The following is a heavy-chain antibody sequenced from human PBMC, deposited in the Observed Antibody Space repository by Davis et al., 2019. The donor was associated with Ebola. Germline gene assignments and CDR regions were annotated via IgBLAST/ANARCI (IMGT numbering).Heavy chain of an antibody. CDR3: AREYCSGGSCYGLDY. J-gene: IGHJ4*02. CDR1: GGSISSSNW. V-gene: IGHV4-4*02. Sequence: PSETLSLTCAVSGGSISSSNWWSWVRQPPGKGLEWIGEIYHSGSTNYNPSLKSRVTISVDKSKNQFSLKLSSVTAADTAVYYCAREYCSGGSCYGLDYWGQGTLVTVSS. D-gene: IGHD2-15*01. CDR2: IYHSGST.